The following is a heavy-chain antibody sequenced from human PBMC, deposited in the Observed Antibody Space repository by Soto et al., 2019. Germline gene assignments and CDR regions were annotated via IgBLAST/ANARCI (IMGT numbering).Heavy chain of an antibody. Sequence: GGSLRLSCAASGFTFSSYAMHWVRQAPGKGLEWVAVISYDGSNKYYADSVKGRFTISRDNSKNTLYLQMSSLRAEDTAVYYCARELQLQALINWFGPWGQGTLVTVSS. D-gene: IGHD4-4*01. CDR1: GFTFSSYA. CDR3: ARELQLQALINWFGP. CDR2: ISYDGSNK. V-gene: IGHV3-30-3*01. J-gene: IGHJ5*02.